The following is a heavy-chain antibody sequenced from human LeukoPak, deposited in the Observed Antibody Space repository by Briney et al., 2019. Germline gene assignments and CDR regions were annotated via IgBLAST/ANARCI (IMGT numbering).Heavy chain of an antibody. D-gene: IGHD3-10*01. J-gene: IGHJ6*02. Sequence: SQTLSLTCAISGDSLSIKNAAWKWSRQSPARGVEWLGRTYYRSKWYYDDAGAGKSQISIKPDTSKNQFSLQLNSVTPEDTAVYYCAHGFFSLGMDVWGQGTTVTVSS. CDR3: AHGFFSLGMDV. V-gene: IGHV6-1*01. CDR2: TYYRSKWYY. CDR1: GDSLSIKNAA.